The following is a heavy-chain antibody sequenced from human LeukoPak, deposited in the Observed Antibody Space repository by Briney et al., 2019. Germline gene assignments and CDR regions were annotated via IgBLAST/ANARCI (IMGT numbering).Heavy chain of an antibody. CDR1: GYTFTGYY. D-gene: IGHD3-9*01. V-gene: IGHV1-2*04. Sequence: ASVKVSCKASGYTFTGYYMHWVRQAPGQGLEWMGWINPNSGGTNYAQKFQGWVTMTRDTSISTAYMELSRLRSDDTAVYYCARGSIFWPTADRWFDPWGQGTLVTVSS. CDR3: ARGSIFWPTADRWFDP. J-gene: IGHJ5*02. CDR2: INPNSGGT.